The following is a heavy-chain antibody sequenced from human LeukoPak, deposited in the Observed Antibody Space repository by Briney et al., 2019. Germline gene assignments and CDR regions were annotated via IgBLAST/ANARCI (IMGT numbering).Heavy chain of an antibody. CDR1: GGSISSSSYY. J-gene: IGHJ4*02. CDR3: ARLFGYNYGHVDY. V-gene: IGHV4-39*01. D-gene: IGHD5-18*01. CDR2: IYYSGGT. Sequence: SETLSLTCTVSGGSISSSSYYWGWIRQPPGKGLEWIGSIYYSGGTYYNPSLKSRVTISVGTSKNQFSLNLSSVTAADTALYYCARLFGYNYGHVDYWGQGTLVTVSS.